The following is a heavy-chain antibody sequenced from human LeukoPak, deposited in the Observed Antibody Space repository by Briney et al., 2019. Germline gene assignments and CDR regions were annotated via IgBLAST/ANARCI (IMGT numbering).Heavy chain of an antibody. J-gene: IGHJ4*02. CDR3: ARADDSSSGYFDY. CDR1: GFTFSDYY. CDR2: ISSSGNSI. Sequence: GGPLRLSCAASGFTFSDYYMSWIRQAPGKGLEWVSYISSSGNSISYADSVKGRFTISRDNAKNSLYLQMNSLRAEDTAVYYCARADDSSSGYFDYWGQGTLVTVSS. D-gene: IGHD6-6*01. V-gene: IGHV3-11*04.